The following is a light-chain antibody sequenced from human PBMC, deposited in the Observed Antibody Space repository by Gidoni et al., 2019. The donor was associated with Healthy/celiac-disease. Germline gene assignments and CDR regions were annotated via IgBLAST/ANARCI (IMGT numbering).Light chain of an antibody. Sequence: EIVMTQSPATLSVSPGERATLSCRASQSVSSNLAWYQQKPGQAPRLLIYGASTRATGIPARCSGSGSGTEFTLTISSLQSEDVAVYYCQQYNNWPPNTFGQGTKVEIK. J-gene: IGKJ1*01. CDR3: QQYNNWPPNT. V-gene: IGKV3-15*01. CDR1: QSVSSN. CDR2: GAS.